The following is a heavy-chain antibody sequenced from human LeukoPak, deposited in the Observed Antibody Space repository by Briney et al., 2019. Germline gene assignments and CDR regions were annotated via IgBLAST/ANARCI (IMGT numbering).Heavy chain of an antibody. Sequence: PSETLSLTCTVSGDSISSYYWSWIRQPPGKGLEWIGYIYYSGSTKYNPSLKSRVTISVDTSKNQFSLKLNSVTAADTAVYYCVSPRGFSYGYFDYWGQGTLVTVSS. V-gene: IGHV4-59*01. CDR3: VSPRGFSYGYFDY. D-gene: IGHD5-18*01. J-gene: IGHJ4*02. CDR1: GDSISSYY. CDR2: IYYSGST.